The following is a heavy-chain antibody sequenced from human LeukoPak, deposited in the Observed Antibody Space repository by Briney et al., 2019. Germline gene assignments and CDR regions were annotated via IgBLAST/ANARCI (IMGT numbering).Heavy chain of an antibody. V-gene: IGHV3-23*01. J-gene: IGHJ3*01. CDR3: AKDIRSVCYLCAFDV. CDR1: GFTFSNYA. CDR2: IRSSGSGGST. Sequence: PGGSLRLSCAASGFTFSNYAMNWVRQAPGKGLEWVSVIRSSGSGGSTYYADSVKGRFTISRDNSKSTLYLEMNSLRAEDTAVYYCAKDIRSVCYLCAFDVWGQGTRVTVSS. D-gene: IGHD2-21*02.